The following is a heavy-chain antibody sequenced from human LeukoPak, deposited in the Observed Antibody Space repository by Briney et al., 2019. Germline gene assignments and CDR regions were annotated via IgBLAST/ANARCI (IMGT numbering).Heavy chain of an antibody. D-gene: IGHD3-10*01. CDR3: ARDKNGDGYYYYGMDV. CDR1: GYTFTSYG. CDR2: ISAYNGNT. Sequence: GASVKVSCKASGYTFTSYGISWVRQAPGQGLEWMGWISAYNGNTNYAQKLQGRVTMTTDTSTSTAYMELRSLRSDDTAVYYCARDKNGDGYYYYGMDVWGQGTTVTVSS. V-gene: IGHV1-18*01. J-gene: IGHJ6*02.